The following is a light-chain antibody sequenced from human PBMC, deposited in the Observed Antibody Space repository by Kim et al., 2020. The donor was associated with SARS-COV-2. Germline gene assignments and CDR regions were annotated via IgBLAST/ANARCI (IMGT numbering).Light chain of an antibody. CDR3: QVWDSSTAWV. J-gene: IGLJ3*02. V-gene: IGLV3-9*01. Sequence: VAMGQTARITCGGNNLGSKNVHWYQQKPGQAPVLVIYRDNNRPSGIPERFSGSNSGNTATLTISRAQAGDEAEYYCQVWDSSTAWVFGGGTQLTVL. CDR2: RDN. CDR1: NLGSKN.